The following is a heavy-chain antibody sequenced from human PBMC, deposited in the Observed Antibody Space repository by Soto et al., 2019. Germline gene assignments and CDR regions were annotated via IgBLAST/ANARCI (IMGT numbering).Heavy chain of an antibody. CDR3: ARQDQNRRFQH. Sequence: GASVKVSCKASGYTFSGFYMHWVRQAPGQGLEWMGWINPNSGGTKSAEKFQGRVTMTRDTSISTAYMELSRLTSDDTAVYYCARQDQNRRFQHWGQGTLVTVSS. D-gene: IGHD2-15*01. V-gene: IGHV1-2*02. CDR1: GYTFSGFY. CDR2: INPNSGGT. J-gene: IGHJ1*01.